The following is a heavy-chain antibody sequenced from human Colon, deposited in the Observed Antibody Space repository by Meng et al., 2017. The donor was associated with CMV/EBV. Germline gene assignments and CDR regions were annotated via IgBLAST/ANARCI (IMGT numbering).Heavy chain of an antibody. J-gene: IGHJ5*02. Sequence: GESLKISCAASGFTSSSFGMNWVRQAPGKGLEWVSSISTISGFMYYADSVRGRFTISRDNAKNSVYLQMNSLRAEDTAVYYCARDSNDYSDYAHWFDARGQGTLVTVSS. CDR2: ISTISGFM. D-gene: IGHD4-11*01. CDR1: GFTSSSFG. CDR3: ARDSNDYSDYAHWFDA. V-gene: IGHV3-21*01.